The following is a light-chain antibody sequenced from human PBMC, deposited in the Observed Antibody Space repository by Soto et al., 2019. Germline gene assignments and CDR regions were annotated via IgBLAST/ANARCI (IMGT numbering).Light chain of an antibody. J-gene: IGKJ2*01. V-gene: IGKV3D-15*01. CDR2: GAS. Sequence: EIVMTQSPATLSVSPGERATLSCRASQSVSANLAWYQQQPGQAPRLLIYGASIRATGIPARFTGSGSGTEFTLTISSLQSEDFAVYYCQQYNNWPRNTFGQGAKLEIK. CDR1: QSVSAN. CDR3: QQYNNWPRNT.